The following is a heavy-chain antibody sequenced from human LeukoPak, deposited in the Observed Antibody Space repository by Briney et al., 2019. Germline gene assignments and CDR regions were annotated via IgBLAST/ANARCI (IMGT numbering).Heavy chain of an antibody. Sequence: ASVKVSCKASGVTFSSSAISWVRQAPGQGLEWIGGILPVFGTVNSAQKLQGRVTITKDDSTTTAYMELSSLRPEDTAVYYCATNPMTGYHLGDYYYFYMAVWGKGTTVTVS. CDR1: GVTFSSSA. V-gene: IGHV1-69*05. J-gene: IGHJ6*03. D-gene: IGHD1-20*01. CDR2: ILPVFGTV. CDR3: ATNPMTGYHLGDYYYFYMAV.